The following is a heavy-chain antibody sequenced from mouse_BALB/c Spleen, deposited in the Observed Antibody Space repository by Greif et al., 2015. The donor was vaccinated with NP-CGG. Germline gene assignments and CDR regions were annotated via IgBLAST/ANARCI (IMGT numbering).Heavy chain of an antibody. D-gene: IGHD2-3*01. Sequence: QVQLKQSGAELAKPGASVKMSCKASGYTFTSYWMHWVKQRPGQGLEWIGYINPSTGYTEYNQKFKDKATLTADKSSSTAYMQLSSLTSEDSAVYYCARSGWLLPFDYWGQGTTLTVSS. V-gene: IGHV1-7*01. CDR2: INPSTGYT. J-gene: IGHJ2*01. CDR1: GYTFTSYW. CDR3: ARSGWLLPFDY.